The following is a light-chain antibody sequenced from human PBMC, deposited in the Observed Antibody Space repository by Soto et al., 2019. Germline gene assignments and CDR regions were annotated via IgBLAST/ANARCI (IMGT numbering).Light chain of an antibody. Sequence: SVLTQPASVSGSPGQSIAISCTGTSSDVGGYSYVSWYQQQPGKAPKLVISDVSNRPSGVSDRFSGSKSGNTASLTISGPQTEDEADYYCASYTTSSTYVFGTGTKVTVL. CDR3: ASYTTSSTYV. CDR1: SSDVGGYSY. J-gene: IGLJ1*01. CDR2: DVS. V-gene: IGLV2-14*01.